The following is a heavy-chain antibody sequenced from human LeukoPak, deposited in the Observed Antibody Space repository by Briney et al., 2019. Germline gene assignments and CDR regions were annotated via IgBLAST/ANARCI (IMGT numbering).Heavy chain of an antibody. CDR1: GYTFTTYG. D-gene: IGHD1-1*01. J-gene: IGHJ2*01. Sequence: ASVKVSCKASGYTFTTYGISWVRQAPGQGLEWMGWISVYSGNTNYAQKLQGRVTMTTDTSTSTAYMELRSLRSDDTAVYYCARLWNLNWYFDLWGRGTLATVSS. CDR2: ISVYSGNT. CDR3: ARLWNLNWYFDL. V-gene: IGHV1-18*01.